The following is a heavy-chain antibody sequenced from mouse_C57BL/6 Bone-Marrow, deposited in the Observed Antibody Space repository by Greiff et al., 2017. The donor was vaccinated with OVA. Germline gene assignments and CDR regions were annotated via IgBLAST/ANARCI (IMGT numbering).Heavy chain of an antibody. J-gene: IGHJ1*03. Sequence: LQESGAELVKPGASVKLSCKASGYTFTEYTIHWVKQRSGQGLEWIGWFYPGSGSIKYNEKFKDKATLTADKSSSTVYMELSRLTSEDSAVYFCARHEDPYYSNYWYFDVWGTGTTVTVSS. V-gene: IGHV1-62-2*01. CDR2: FYPGSGSI. D-gene: IGHD2-5*01. CDR1: GYTFTEYT. CDR3: ARHEDPYYSNYWYFDV.